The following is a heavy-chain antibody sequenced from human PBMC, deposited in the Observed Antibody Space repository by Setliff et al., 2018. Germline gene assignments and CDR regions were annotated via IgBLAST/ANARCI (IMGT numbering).Heavy chain of an antibody. CDR1: GFTFSNAW. CDR2: IKSKTDGGTT. CDR3: KGSGWRSMAFDI. D-gene: IGHD6-19*01. V-gene: IGHV3-15*01. J-gene: IGHJ3*02. Sequence: PGGSLSLSCAASGFTFSNAWMSWVRQAPGKGLEWVGRIKSKTDGGTTDYAAPVKGRFTISRDDSKNTLYLQMNSLKTEDTAVYYCKGSGWRSMAFDIWGQGTMVTVSS.